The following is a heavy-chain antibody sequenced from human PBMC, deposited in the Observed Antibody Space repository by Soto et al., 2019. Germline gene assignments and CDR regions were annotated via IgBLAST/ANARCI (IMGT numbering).Heavy chain of an antibody. CDR3: AREVESGYRGRNNWFDP. CDR2: ISAYNGNT. Sequence: ASVKVSCKASGYTFTSYGISWVRQAPGQGFEWMGWISAYNGNTNYAQKLQGRVTMTTDTSTSTAYMELRSLRSDDTAVYYCAREVESGYRGRNNWFDPWGQGTLVTVSS. J-gene: IGHJ5*02. V-gene: IGHV1-18*01. D-gene: IGHD5-12*01. CDR1: GYTFTSYG.